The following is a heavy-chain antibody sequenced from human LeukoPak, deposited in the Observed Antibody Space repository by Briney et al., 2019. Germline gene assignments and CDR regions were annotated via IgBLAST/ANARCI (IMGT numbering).Heavy chain of an antibody. CDR3: ARGKGYSGYDFAFDI. CDR2: IYHSGST. CDR1: GGSISSGGYS. J-gene: IGHJ3*02. V-gene: IGHV4-30-2*01. Sequence: SETLSLTCAVSGGSISSGGYSWSWIRQPPGKGLEWIGYIYHSGSTYYNPSLKSRVTILVDRSKNQFSLKLSSVTAADTAVYYCARGKGYSGYDFAFDIWGQGTMVTVSS. D-gene: IGHD5-12*01.